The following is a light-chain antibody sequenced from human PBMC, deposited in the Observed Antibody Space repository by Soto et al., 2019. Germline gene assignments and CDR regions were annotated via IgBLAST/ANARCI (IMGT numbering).Light chain of an antibody. CDR1: QSVSSY. CDR2: DAS. Sequence: EIVLTQSPATLSLSPGERATLSCRASQSVSSYLAWYQQKPGQAPRLLIYDASNRATGIPARFSGRGSGTDSTLTSSSLEPEDFAVYYCQQRSNWPLTFGGGTKVEIK. J-gene: IGKJ4*01. V-gene: IGKV3-11*01. CDR3: QQRSNWPLT.